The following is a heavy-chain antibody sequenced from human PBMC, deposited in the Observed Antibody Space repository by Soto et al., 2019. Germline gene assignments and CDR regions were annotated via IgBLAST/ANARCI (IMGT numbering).Heavy chain of an antibody. CDR1: GGSISSSSYY. Sequence: QLQLQESGPGLVKPSETLSLTCTVSGGSISSSSYYWGWIRQPPGKGLEWIGSIYYSGSTYYNPSRKCRVTIAADTSTNHCSQKLSSVTAEDTAVYYCARHTPASSISDHWGQGTLVTVSS. J-gene: IGHJ4*02. CDR3: ARHTPASSISDH. V-gene: IGHV4-39*01. D-gene: IGHD2-15*01. CDR2: IYYSGST.